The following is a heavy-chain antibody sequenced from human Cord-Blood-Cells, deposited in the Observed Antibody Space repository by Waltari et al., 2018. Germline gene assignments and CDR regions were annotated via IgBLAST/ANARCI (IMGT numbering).Heavy chain of an antibody. CDR1: GYSISRGYY. J-gene: IGHJ2*01. D-gene: IGHD7-27*01. CDR2: IYHSGST. Sequence: QVQLPESGPGLVKPSETLSLTCAVSGYSISRGYYWGWIRQPPGKGLEWIGSIYHSGSTYYNPSLKSRVTISVDTSKNQFSLKLSSVTAADTAVYYCARITWGNYWYFDLWGRGTLVTVSS. CDR3: ARITWGNYWYFDL. V-gene: IGHV4-38-2*01.